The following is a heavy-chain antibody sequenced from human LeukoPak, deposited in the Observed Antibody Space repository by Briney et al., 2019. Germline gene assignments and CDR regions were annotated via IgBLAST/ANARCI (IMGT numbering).Heavy chain of an antibody. CDR1: GFTFDDYA. CDR2: ISWNSGSI. V-gene: IGHV3-9*01. D-gene: IGHD1-26*01. CDR3: AKPRIGFYYYYGMDV. J-gene: IGHJ6*02. Sequence: GGTLRLSCAASGFTFDDYAMHWVRQAPGKGLEWVSGISWNSGSIGYADSVKGRFTISRDNSKNTLYLQMNSLRAEDTAVYYCAKPRIGFYYYYGMDVWGQGTTVTVSS.